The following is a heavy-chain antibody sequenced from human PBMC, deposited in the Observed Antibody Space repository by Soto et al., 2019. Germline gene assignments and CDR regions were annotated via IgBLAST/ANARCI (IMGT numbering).Heavy chain of an antibody. Sequence: GREKEWIGHIFYSGSTNYNPALKSRVTISVDTSKSQFSLKLSSVTAADTAVYYCSIYTDYNYSDIYCXSLWGDGTLXAVS. CDR3: SIYTDYNYSDIYCXSL. V-gene: IGHV4-59*03. CDR2: IFYSGST. D-gene: IGHD1-1*01. J-gene: IGHJ2*01.